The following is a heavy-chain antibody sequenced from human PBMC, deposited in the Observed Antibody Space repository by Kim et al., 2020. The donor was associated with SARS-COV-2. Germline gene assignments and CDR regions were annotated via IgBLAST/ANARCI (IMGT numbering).Heavy chain of an antibody. CDR1: GGSISSSSYY. CDR3: ARILPALGYFDY. V-gene: IGHV4-39*01. CDR2: VYYSGST. D-gene: IGHD2-2*01. J-gene: IGHJ4*02. Sequence: SETLSLTCTVSGGSISSSSYYWGWIRQPPGKGLEWIGSVYYSGSTYYNPSLKSRVTISVDTSKNQFSLKVSSMTAADTAVYYCARILPALGYFDYWGQGT.